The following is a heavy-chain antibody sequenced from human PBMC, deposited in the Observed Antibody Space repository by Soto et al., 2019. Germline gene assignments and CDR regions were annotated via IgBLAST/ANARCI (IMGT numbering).Heavy chain of an antibody. CDR2: INPNSGGT. J-gene: IGHJ4*02. D-gene: IGHD3-3*01. CDR1: GYTFTGYY. V-gene: IGHV1-2*04. Sequence: ASVKVSCKASGYTFTGYYMHWVRQAPGQGLEWMGWINPNSGGTNYAQKFQGWVTMTRDTSISTAYMELSRLRSDDTAVYYCAREFPRSYYDFWSGSLFDYWGQGTLVTVSS. CDR3: AREFPRSYYDFWSGSLFDY.